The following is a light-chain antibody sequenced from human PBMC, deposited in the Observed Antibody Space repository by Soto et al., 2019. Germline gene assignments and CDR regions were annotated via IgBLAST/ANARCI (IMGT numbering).Light chain of an antibody. Sequence: QLVLTQSPSASASLGASVRLTSTLSSGHSSYDIAWHQQQPEKGPRYLMKLNSDGSHSKGDGIPDRFSGSSSGAERYLTISSLQSEDEADYYCQTWGTGIQVFGGGTKLTVL. CDR2: LNSDGSH. CDR1: SGHSSYD. V-gene: IGLV4-69*01. J-gene: IGLJ2*01. CDR3: QTWGTGIQV.